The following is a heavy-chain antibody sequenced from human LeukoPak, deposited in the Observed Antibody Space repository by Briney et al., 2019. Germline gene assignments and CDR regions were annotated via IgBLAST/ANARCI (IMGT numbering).Heavy chain of an antibody. CDR1: GFTVSTNY. Sequence: GGSLRLSCAVSGFTVSTNYMTWIRQAPGKGLEWVSVIYSGGTTYYADSVKGRFTISRDNSKNTVYLQMNSLRAEDTAVYYCAKTTTGYSSGRFPGWPVDYWGQGTLVTVSS. V-gene: IGHV3-66*01. D-gene: IGHD6-19*01. CDR3: AKTTTGYSSGRFPGWPVDY. J-gene: IGHJ4*02. CDR2: IYSGGTT.